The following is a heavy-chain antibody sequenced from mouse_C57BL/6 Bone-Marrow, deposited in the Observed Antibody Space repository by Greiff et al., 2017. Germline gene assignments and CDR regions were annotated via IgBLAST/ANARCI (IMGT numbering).Heavy chain of an antibody. Sequence: VQLQQSGAELARPGASVKMSCTASGYTFTSYTMHWVKQRPGQGLEWIGYINPSSGYTKYTQKFKDKATLTADKSSSTAYMQLSRLTSEDSAVYYGARGNYYGSSDCDYRGQGTTLTVSS. CDR1: GYTFTSYT. J-gene: IGHJ2*01. CDR3: ARGNYYGSSDCDY. V-gene: IGHV1-4*01. D-gene: IGHD1-1*01. CDR2: INPSSGYT.